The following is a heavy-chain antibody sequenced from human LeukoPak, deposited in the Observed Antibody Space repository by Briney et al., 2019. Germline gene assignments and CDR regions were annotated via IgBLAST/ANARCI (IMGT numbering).Heavy chain of an antibody. J-gene: IGHJ4*02. CDR1: GFTFSSYA. V-gene: IGHV3-23*01. CDR3: AKSLYYRHTYLPSGSYPFDY. Sequence: PGGSLRLSCAASGFTFSSYAMSWVRQAPGKGLEWVSTINGGGVNTYYADPAGGRFTISRDNSKNTLFLQMNSLRDEDTAVYYCAKSLYYRHTYLPSGSYPFDYWGQGTLVTVSS. CDR2: INGGGVNT. D-gene: IGHD1-26*01.